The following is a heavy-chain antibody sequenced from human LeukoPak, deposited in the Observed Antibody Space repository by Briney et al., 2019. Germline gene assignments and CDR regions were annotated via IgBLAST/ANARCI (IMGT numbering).Heavy chain of an antibody. CDR3: AKGHSSVIVPAEFGY. D-gene: IGHD2-2*01. Sequence: AESLRLSCAASGFTFSSYAMSWVRQAPGKGLEWVSAISGSGDSTYYADSVKGRFTISRDNSKNTLYLQMNSLRAEDTAVFYCAKGHSSVIVPAEFGYWGQGTLVTVSS. J-gene: IGHJ4*02. CDR1: GFTFSSYA. CDR2: ISGSGDST. V-gene: IGHV3-23*01.